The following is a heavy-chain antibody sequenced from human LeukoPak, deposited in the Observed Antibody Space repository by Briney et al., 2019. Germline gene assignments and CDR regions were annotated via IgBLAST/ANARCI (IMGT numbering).Heavy chain of an antibody. J-gene: IGHJ5*02. CDR3: ARDRSSSLFDH. CDR1: GDSISRSTYY. Sequence: SETMSLICTVSGDSISRSTYYWGWIRQPPGKGLEWIGSIYYSGSTYYNPSLKSRVTISVDTSKNQFSLKLSSVTAADTVVYFCARDRSSSLFDHWGQGTLVTVSS. V-gene: IGHV4-39*07. D-gene: IGHD6-13*01. CDR2: IYYSGST.